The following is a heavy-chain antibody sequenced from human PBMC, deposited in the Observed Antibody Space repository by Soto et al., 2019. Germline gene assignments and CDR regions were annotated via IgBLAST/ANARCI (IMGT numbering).Heavy chain of an antibody. J-gene: IGHJ6*02. CDR2: INPNSGGT. CDR1: GYTFTGYY. V-gene: IGHV1-2*04. D-gene: IGHD5-12*01. Sequence: GASVKVSCKASGYTFTGYYMHWVRQAPGQGLGRMGWINPNSGGTNYAQKFQGWVTMTRDTSISTAYMELSRLRSDDTAVYYFARGSVIVAKIRDHYCYGMDVSGQGTTVIVSS. CDR3: ARGSVIVAKIRDHYCYGMDV.